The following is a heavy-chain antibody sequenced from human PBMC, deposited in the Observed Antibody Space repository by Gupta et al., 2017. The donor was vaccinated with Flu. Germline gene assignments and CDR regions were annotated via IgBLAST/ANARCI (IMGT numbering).Heavy chain of an antibody. J-gene: IGHJ4*02. CDR1: GFSLSTSEVG. D-gene: IGHD1-26*01. Sequence: QITLKESGPTLVKPTQTLSLTCTFSGFSLSTSEVGVGWIRQPPEKALEWLALIYWDGDERYSPSLRSRLTITKDTSKNQVVLTMTDMDPVDTATYYCVRCPYIGKARTAYYFDFWGQGTLVTVSS. CDR2: IYWDGDE. V-gene: IGHV2-5*02. CDR3: VRCPYIGKARTAYYFDF.